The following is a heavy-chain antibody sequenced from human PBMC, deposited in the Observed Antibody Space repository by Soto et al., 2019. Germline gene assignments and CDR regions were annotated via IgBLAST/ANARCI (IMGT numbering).Heavy chain of an antibody. J-gene: IGHJ4*02. CDR2: IFYSGGT. CDR1: GGSILDSTYY. Sequence: SETLSLTCTVSGGSILDSTYYWAWIRQSPGKGLEWIGTIFYSGGTFYTPSLKSRVTMSVDTSNNQFSLKLSSVTAADTAVYYCARCKQWLGRFDYWCQGTLVNSPQ. V-gene: IGHV4-39*01. CDR3: ARCKQWLGRFDY. D-gene: IGHD6-19*01.